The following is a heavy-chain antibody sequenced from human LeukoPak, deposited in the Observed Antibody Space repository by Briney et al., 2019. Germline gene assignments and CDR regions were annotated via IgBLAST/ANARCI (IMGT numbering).Heavy chain of an antibody. J-gene: IGHJ4*02. CDR2: MNPNSGNT. D-gene: IGHD2-15*01. CDR3: ARGYCSGGSCYTRPYDY. V-gene: IGHV1-8*02. Sequence: ASVKVSCKASGYTFTSYGISWVRQAPGQGLEWMGWMNPNSGNTGYAQKFQGRVTMTRNTSISTAYMELSSLRSEDTAVYYCARGYCSGGSCYTRPYDYWGQGTLVTVSS. CDR1: GYTFTSYG.